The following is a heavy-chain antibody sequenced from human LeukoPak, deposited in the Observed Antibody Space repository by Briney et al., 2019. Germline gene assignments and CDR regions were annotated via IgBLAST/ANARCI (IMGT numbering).Heavy chain of an antibody. CDR3: ARGFRLDY. V-gene: IGHV3-48*03. CDR1: EFTFSSYE. Sequence: GGSLRLSCAASEFTFSSYEMNWVRQAPGKGLEWVSYISSSGSAMYYADSVKDGFTISRDNTKNSLYLQMNSLRAEDTAVYYCARGFRLDYWGQGTLVTVSS. J-gene: IGHJ4*02. CDR2: ISSSGSAM. D-gene: IGHD3-10*01.